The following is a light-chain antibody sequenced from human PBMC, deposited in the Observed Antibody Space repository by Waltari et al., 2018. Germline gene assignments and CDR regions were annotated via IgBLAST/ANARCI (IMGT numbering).Light chain of an antibody. Sequence: QSALTQPASVSGSPGPSLTISCTGTNSAVGRYNLVSLYQQHPGKAPKRMIYEASERPSGVSNRFSGSKSGNTASLTISGVQAEDEADYYCCSYAGSTTFYVFGTGTKVTVL. CDR1: NSAVGRYNL. CDR3: CSYAGSTTFYV. V-gene: IGLV2-23*01. CDR2: EAS. J-gene: IGLJ1*01.